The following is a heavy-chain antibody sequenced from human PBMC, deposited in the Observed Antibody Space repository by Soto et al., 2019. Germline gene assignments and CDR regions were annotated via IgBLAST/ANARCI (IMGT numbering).Heavy chain of an antibody. Sequence: EVQLVESGGGLVKPGGSLRLSCAASGFTFSSYSMNWVRQAPGKGLEWVSSISSSSSYIYYADSVKGRFTISRDNAKNSLYLQMNSLRAEDTAVYYCARDRGSGYYSFDYWGQGTLVTVSS. D-gene: IGHD3-22*01. CDR2: ISSSSSYI. J-gene: IGHJ4*02. V-gene: IGHV3-21*01. CDR3: ARDRGSGYYSFDY. CDR1: GFTFSSYS.